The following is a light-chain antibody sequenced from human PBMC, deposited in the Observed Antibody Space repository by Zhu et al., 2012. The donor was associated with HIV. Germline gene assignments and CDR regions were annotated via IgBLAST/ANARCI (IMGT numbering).Light chain of an antibody. V-gene: IGKV3-15*01. CDR2: GAS. CDR1: QSIDSN. J-gene: IGKJ5*01. Sequence: EIVMTQSPATLSVSPGEGVTLSCRASQSIDSNLAWYQQKPGQTPRLLIYGASTRATGIPGRFSGSGSGTEFTLTISNVQSEDFAVYYCQQYNKWPPITFGQGTRLDIK. CDR3: QQYNKWPPIT.